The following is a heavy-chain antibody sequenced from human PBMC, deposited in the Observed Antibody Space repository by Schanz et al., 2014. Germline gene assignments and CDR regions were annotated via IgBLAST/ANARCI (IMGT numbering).Heavy chain of an antibody. D-gene: IGHD3-9*01. J-gene: IGHJ4*02. Sequence: QLQLQESGPGLVKPSETLSLTCTVSGGSISSSNYYWGWIRQPPGKGLEWIESIYYSGSTYYNPSFKSRATTSVDTSKNQFSRKLSSGPAADTAVYYCARQFYDILTGYWFPYYFDYWGQGTLVTVSS. V-gene: IGHV4-39*01. CDR3: ARQFYDILTGYWFPYYFDY. CDR2: IYYSGST. CDR1: GGSISSSNYY.